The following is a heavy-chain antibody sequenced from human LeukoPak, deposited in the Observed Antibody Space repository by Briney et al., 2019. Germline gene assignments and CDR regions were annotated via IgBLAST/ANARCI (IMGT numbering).Heavy chain of an antibody. CDR2: IIPIFGTP. V-gene: IGHV1-69*05. D-gene: IGHD4-11*01. CDR1: GDTFSSYA. CDR3: ARGLTTADYYYYMDV. Sequence: ASVNVSCKASGDTFSSYAISWVRQAPGQGLEWMGGIIPIFGTPKYAQKFQGRVTITTDESTTTAYMELSSLRSEDTAVYYCARGLTTADYYYYMDVWGKGTTVTVSS. J-gene: IGHJ6*03.